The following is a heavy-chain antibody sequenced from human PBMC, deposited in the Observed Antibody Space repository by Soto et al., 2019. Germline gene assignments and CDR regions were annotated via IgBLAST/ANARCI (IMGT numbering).Heavy chain of an antibody. J-gene: IGHJ5*02. CDR2: ISASGAAT. CDR1: EFTFSNYA. V-gene: IGHV3-23*01. CDR3: ARCAVLSSTSGGWCNWFAP. Sequence: EVQLLESGGGLVQPGGSLRLSCTASEFTFSNYAMSWVRQAQGKGLEWVSAISASGAATYYVDSVQGWFTISRDNSKNALYVQMNSLRAEDTGVYYCARCAVLSSTSGGWCNWFAPCCQGTLVTVSS. D-gene: IGHD2-21*01.